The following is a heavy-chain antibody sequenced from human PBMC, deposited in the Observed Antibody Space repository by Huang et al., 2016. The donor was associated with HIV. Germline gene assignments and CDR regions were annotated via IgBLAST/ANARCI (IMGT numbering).Heavy chain of an antibody. Sequence: QVQLVESGGGVVQPGRSLRLSCAASGFPFNNHAIHWVRQAPGKGLDWVAVISNDGSNNYYADSVKGRFTISRDSSKSTLCLHMTSLRTEDTAVYYCARAKDTWDAYDIWGQGTMVIVSS. CDR2: ISNDGSNN. D-gene: IGHD5-18*01. CDR3: ARAKDTWDAYDI. J-gene: IGHJ3*02. CDR1: GFPFNNHA. V-gene: IGHV3-30-3*01.